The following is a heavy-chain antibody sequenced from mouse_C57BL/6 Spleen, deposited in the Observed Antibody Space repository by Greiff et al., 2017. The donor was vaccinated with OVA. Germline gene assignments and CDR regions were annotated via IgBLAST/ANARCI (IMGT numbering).Heavy chain of an antibody. D-gene: IGHD1-1*01. Sequence: QVTLKVSGPGILQSSQTLSLTCSFSGFSLSTSGMGVSWIRQPSGKGLEWLAHIYWDDDKRYNPSLKSRLTISKDTSRNQGFLKITSVDTADTATDYCARRTAFGCGSSYEADYFDYWGQGTTLTVSS. V-gene: IGHV8-12*01. J-gene: IGHJ2*01. CDR1: GFSLSTSGMG. CDR2: IYWDDDK. CDR3: ARRTAFGCGSSYEADYFDY.